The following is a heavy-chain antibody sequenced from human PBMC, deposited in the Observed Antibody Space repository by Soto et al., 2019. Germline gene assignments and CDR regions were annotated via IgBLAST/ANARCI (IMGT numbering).Heavy chain of an antibody. CDR3: ARAPYDILTGYFWFDP. D-gene: IGHD3-9*01. CDR1: GYTFTSYA. J-gene: IGHJ5*02. Sequence: ASVKVSCKASGYTFTSYAMHWVRQAPGQRLEWMGWINAGNGNTKYSQKFQGRVTITRDTSASTAYMELSSLRSEDTAVYYCARAPYDILTGYFWFDPWGQGALVTVSS. CDR2: INAGNGNT. V-gene: IGHV1-3*01.